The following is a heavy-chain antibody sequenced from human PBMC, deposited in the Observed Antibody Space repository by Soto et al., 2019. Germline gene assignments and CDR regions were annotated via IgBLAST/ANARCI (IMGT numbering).Heavy chain of an antibody. V-gene: IGHV3-48*01. CDR1: GFTFSNFG. CDR3: ATSFITTIGTTA. D-gene: IGHD1-1*01. Sequence: EVQLVESGGGLVQPGGSLRLSCEASGFTFSNFGINWVRQAPGKGLEWVSHNSSSSTTIYYAESVKGRFTISRDNAKNSLYLQMSSLRGEDTAVYYCATSFITTIGTTAWGQGTLVTVSS. CDR2: NSSSSTTI. J-gene: IGHJ4*02.